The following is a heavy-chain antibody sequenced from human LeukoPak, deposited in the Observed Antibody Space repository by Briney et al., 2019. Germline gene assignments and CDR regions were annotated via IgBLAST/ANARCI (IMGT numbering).Heavy chain of an antibody. J-gene: IGHJ6*02. CDR1: GGSISSYY. CDR2: IYYSGST. Sequence: SETQSLTCTVSGGSISSYYWSWIRQPPGKGLEWIGYIYYSGSTNYNPSLKSRITISVDTSKNQFSLKLSSVTAADTAVYYCASQGGYYYYGMDVWGQGTTITLSS. V-gene: IGHV4-59*01. D-gene: IGHD2-15*01. CDR3: ASQGGYYYYGMDV.